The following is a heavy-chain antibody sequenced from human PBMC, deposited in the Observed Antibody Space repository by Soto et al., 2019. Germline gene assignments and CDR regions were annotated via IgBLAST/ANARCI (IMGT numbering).Heavy chain of an antibody. D-gene: IGHD2-8*01. CDR1: GFTFGTYA. Sequence: QVQLEESGGGVVQPGGSLRLSCAASGFTFGTYAMHWVRQAPGKGLEWVAVIYYDGSNRYYGDAVKGRFTISRDNSKSTLCLQMSSLRAEYTAVYYCASAFCTNGVCYYFFDYWGHGTLVTVSS. CDR3: ASAFCTNGVCYYFFDY. CDR2: IYYDGSNR. J-gene: IGHJ4*01. V-gene: IGHV3-33*01.